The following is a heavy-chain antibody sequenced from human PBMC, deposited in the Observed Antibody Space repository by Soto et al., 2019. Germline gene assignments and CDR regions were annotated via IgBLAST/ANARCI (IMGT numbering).Heavy chain of an antibody. J-gene: IGHJ4*02. V-gene: IGHV5-51*01. CDR3: ARHHYHDSCGSYSPFDY. CDR1: GYSFTTHW. D-gene: IGHD3-22*01. CDR2: IYPGDSDT. Sequence: PGESLKISCKGSGYSFTTHWIGWVRRMPGKGLEWMGIIYPGDSDTRYSPTFQGQVTISADKSISTAYLQWSSLEASDTAMYYCARHHYHDSCGSYSPFDYWGQGTLVTVSS.